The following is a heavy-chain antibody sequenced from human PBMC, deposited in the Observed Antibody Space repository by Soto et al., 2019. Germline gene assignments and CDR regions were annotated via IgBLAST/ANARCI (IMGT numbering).Heavy chain of an antibody. V-gene: IGHV4-39*01. CDR3: ARRIGYCSGGSCTPYYFDY. J-gene: IGHJ4*02. Sequence: PSETLSLTCFVSCGSISSSTYYWGWIRQPPGKGLEWIGNIYSSGSTHYNPSLKSRVTISIDTSKNQFSLKLRSVTAADTAVYYCARRIGYCSGGSCTPYYFDYRGQGTLVTVSS. CDR1: CGSISSSTYY. D-gene: IGHD2-15*01. CDR2: IYSSGST.